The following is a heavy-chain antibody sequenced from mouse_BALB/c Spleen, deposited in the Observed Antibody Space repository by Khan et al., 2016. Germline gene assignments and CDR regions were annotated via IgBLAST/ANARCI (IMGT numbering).Heavy chain of an antibody. CDR2: INPDSSTI. J-gene: IGHJ2*01. V-gene: IGHV4-1*02. CDR1: GFDFSRYW. D-gene: IGHD2-2*01. Sequence: EVKLLESGGGLVQPGGSLKLSCAASGFDFSRYWMSWVRQAPGKGLEWIGDINPDSSTINYTPSLKDNFIIFRDNAKNTLYLQMSTVRSGGTALYYCARQGDYGYDLYWGQGNTLTVSS. CDR3: ARQGDYGYDLY.